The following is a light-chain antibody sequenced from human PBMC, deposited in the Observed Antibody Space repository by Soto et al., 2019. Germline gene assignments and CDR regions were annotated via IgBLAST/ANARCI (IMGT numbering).Light chain of an antibody. Sequence: EILLTQSPGTLSLSPGERATLSCGASQSVSSNLAWYQQKPGQAPRLLIYGASTRATGIPARFSGSESGTEFTLTISSLQSEDFAVYYCQQYNDWPFTFGPGTKVDIK. CDR3: QQYNDWPFT. CDR1: QSVSSN. J-gene: IGKJ3*01. CDR2: GAS. V-gene: IGKV3-15*01.